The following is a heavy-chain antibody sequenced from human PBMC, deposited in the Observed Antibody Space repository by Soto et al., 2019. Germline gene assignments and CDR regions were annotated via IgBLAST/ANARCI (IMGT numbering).Heavy chain of an antibody. V-gene: IGHV3-30-3*01. CDR1: VFTFISYA. Sequence: GGSLRLSCASSVFTFISYAMHWVRQAPGKGLEWVAVISYDGSNKYYADSVKGRFTISRDNSKNTLYLQMNSLRAEDTAVYYCARDSLIAAAVVESDFDYWGQGTLVTVSS. CDR3: ARDSLIAAAVVESDFDY. D-gene: IGHD6-13*01. J-gene: IGHJ4*02. CDR2: ISYDGSNK.